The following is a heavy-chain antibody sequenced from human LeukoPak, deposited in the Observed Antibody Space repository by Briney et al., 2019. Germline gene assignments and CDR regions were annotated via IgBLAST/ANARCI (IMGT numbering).Heavy chain of an antibody. CDR3: ARDPDSSGYYVTDY. J-gene: IGHJ4*02. V-gene: IGHV1-2*02. D-gene: IGHD3-22*01. Sequence: ASVKVSCQASGYIFTGYYMHWVGQAPGQGLEWMGWINPKSGGTNYPQKFQGRVTITRDTSISRACMELSRLRSDDTAVYYCARDPDSSGYYVTDYGGQGSLVSASS. CDR2: INPKSGGT. CDR1: GYIFTGYY.